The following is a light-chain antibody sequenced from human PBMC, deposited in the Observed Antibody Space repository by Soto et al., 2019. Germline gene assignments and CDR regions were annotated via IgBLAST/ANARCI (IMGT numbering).Light chain of an antibody. V-gene: IGKV3-20*01. CDR2: GAS. CDR3: QQYGSSLFT. Sequence: EIVLTQSPGTLSLSPGERATLSCRASQSVSSSYLAWYQQKPGQAPRLLIYGASSRATGIPDRFSRSGSGTDFTLTISRLEPEDFAVYYCQQYGSSLFTFGPGPKVDIK. J-gene: IGKJ3*01. CDR1: QSVSSSY.